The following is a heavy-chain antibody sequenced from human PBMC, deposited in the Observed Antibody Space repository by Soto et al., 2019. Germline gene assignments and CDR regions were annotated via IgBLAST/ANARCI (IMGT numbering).Heavy chain of an antibody. Sequence: QVQLVESGGGVVQPGRSLSLSCAPSGFRFSDFGMHWVRQAPGKGLEWVAAISHDGSKQYYGDSVKGRFSISRDHSNNRLYLQMNNLKVEDSAIYFCAKEPRSRAVTATRVNGIDVWCQGTKVTVSS. V-gene: IGHV3-30*18. CDR1: GFRFSDFG. J-gene: IGHJ6*02. CDR3: AKEPRSRAVTATRVNGIDV. CDR2: ISHDGSKQ. D-gene: IGHD2-21*02.